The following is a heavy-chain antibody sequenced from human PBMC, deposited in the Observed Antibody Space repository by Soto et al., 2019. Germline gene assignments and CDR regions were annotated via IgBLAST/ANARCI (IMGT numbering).Heavy chain of an antibody. J-gene: IGHJ6*02. D-gene: IGHD6-13*01. CDR1: GFTFSSYW. CDR2: IKQDGREK. V-gene: IGHV3-7*01. Sequence: EVQLVESGGGLVQPGGSLRLSCAASGFTFSSYWMSWVRQAPVKGLEWVGNIKQDGREKTYVDFMEGRFTISRDNAENSLYLQMNSLRAEDTAVYYCARIASAGRGWDVWGQGTTVVVSS. CDR3: ARIASAGRGWDV.